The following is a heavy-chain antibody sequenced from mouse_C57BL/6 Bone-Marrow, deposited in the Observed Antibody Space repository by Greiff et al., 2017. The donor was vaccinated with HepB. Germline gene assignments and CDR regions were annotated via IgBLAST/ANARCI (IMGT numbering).Heavy chain of an antibody. D-gene: IGHD2-3*01. CDR2: ISSGSSTI. Sequence: DVMLVESGGGLVKPGGSLKLSCAASGFTFSDYGMHWVRQAPEKGLEWVAYISSGSSTIYYADTVKGRFTISRDNAKNTLFLQMTSLRSEDMAMYYCARPMGAYWGQGTLVTVSA. J-gene: IGHJ3*01. V-gene: IGHV5-17*01. CDR3: ARPMGAY. CDR1: GFTFSDYG.